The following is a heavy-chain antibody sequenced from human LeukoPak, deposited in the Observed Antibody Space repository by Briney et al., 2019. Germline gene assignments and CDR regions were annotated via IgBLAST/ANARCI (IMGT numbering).Heavy chain of an antibody. CDR1: GGSFSGYY. CDR3: ARLGSVGYYNYQYMDI. CDR2: INDIGNT. Sequence: SETLSLTCAVYGGSFSGYYWSWTRQPPGKGLEWIGEINDIGNTNYDPSLRSRVTISVDTSKNQFSLSLTSATAADTAVYFCARLGSVGYYNYQYMDIWGNGTTVTVSS. D-gene: IGHD3-10*01. V-gene: IGHV4-34*01. J-gene: IGHJ6*03.